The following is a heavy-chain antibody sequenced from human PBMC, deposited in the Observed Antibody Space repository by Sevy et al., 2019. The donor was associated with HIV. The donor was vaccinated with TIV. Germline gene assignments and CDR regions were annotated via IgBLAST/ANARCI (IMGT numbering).Heavy chain of an antibody. Sequence: GGSLRLSCAASGFTFSSYGMHWVRQAPGKGLEWVAVISYDGSNKYYADSVKGRFTISRDNSKNTLYLQMNSLRAEDTAVYYCAKALLISLTAGDYWGQRTLVTVSS. D-gene: IGHD2-8*01. CDR1: GFTFSSYG. CDR2: ISYDGSNK. V-gene: IGHV3-30*18. J-gene: IGHJ4*02. CDR3: AKALLISLTAGDY.